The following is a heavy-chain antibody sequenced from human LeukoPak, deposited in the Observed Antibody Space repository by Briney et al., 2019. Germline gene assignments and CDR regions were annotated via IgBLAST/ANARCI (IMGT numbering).Heavy chain of an antibody. V-gene: IGHV1-69*13. CDR3: ARVRLRFPFDP. Sequence: SVKVSCKASGGTFSSYAMSWVRQAPGQGLEWMGGIVPIFGTANYAQKFQGRGTITADESTSTAYMELSSLRSEDTAVYYCARVRLRFPFDPWGQGTLVTVSS. J-gene: IGHJ5*02. CDR2: IVPIFGTA. CDR1: GGTFSSYA. D-gene: IGHD5-12*01.